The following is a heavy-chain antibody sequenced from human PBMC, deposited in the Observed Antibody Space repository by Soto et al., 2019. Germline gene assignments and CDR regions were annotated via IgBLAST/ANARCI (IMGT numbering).Heavy chain of an antibody. Sequence: GGSLRLSCAASGFTFSSYAMSWVRQAPGKGLEWVSASSGSGGSTYYEDSVKGRFTISRDNSKNSLYLQMNSLRTEETSFYYCAKGRSADPNYDILTGYYREYYYYGMDVWGQGTTVTVSS. J-gene: IGHJ6*02. CDR1: GFTFSSYA. V-gene: IGHV3-23*01. D-gene: IGHD3-9*01. CDR2: SSGSGGST. CDR3: AKGRSADPNYDILTGYYREYYYYGMDV.